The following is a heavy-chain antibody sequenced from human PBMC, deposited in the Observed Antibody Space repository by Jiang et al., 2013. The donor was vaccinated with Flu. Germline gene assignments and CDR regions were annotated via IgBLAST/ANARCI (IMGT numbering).Heavy chain of an antibody. CDR2: IIPSVNIA. CDR3: TRAQWGALAGTSYAMDV. V-gene: IGHV1-69*04. CDR1: GDTFNTYS. D-gene: IGHD6-19*01. Sequence: SGAEVKMPGSSVKVSCKASGDTFNTYSLIWVRQAPGQGLEWMGRIIPSVNIATYAQRFKGRVTITADTSTSTVYMELSNLRSEDTAVYYCTRAQWGALAGTSYAMDVWGKGTLVTVSS. J-gene: IGHJ6*04.